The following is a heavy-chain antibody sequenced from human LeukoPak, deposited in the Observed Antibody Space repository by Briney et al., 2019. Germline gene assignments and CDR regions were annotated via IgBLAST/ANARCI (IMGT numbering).Heavy chain of an antibody. V-gene: IGHV3-21*01. Sequence: GRSLRLSCAASGFTFSSYSMNWVRQAPGKGLEWVSSISSSSSYINYADSVKGRFTTSRDTAKNSLYLQMNSLRAEDTAVYYCARDDIVVVPAAILGRHMDVWGKGTTVTVSS. CDR1: GFTFSSYS. J-gene: IGHJ6*03. CDR3: ARDDIVVVPAAILGRHMDV. CDR2: ISSSSSYI. D-gene: IGHD2-2*01.